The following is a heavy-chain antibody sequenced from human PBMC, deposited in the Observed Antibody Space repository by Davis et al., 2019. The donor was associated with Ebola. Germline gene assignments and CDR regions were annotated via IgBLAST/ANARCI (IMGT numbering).Heavy chain of an antibody. CDR1: GGSISSYY. V-gene: IGHV4-59*01. CDR2: IYYSGSI. J-gene: IGHJ6*02. CDR3: ARDRFDRDGYNHRYYYGMDV. D-gene: IGHD5-24*01. Sequence: SETLSLTCTVSGGSISSYYWSWIRQPPGKGLEWIGYIYYSGSINYNPSLKSRVTLSVDTSKNQFSLKLSSVTAADTAVYYCARDRFDRDGYNHRYYYGMDVWGQGTTVTVSS.